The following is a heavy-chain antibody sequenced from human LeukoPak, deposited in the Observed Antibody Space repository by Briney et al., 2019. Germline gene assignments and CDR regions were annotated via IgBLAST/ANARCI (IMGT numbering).Heavy chain of an antibody. J-gene: IGHJ4*02. CDR3: ARMAPEGATTGYFDY. D-gene: IGHD1-26*01. V-gene: IGHV4-61*01. Sequence: SETLSLTCTVSGCSVSSNIYYWNWIRQPPGKGLEWMGYIYYSGSTNYNPSLKSRVTISVDTSKNQFSLKLTSLTAADTAVYYCARMAPEGATTGYFDYWGQGTLVTVSS. CDR1: GCSVSSNIYY. CDR2: IYYSGST.